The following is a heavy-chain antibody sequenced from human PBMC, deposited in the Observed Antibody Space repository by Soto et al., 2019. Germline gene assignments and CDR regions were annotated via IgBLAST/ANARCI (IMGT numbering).Heavy chain of an antibody. J-gene: IGHJ4*02. CDR1: GFTFSNYG. D-gene: IGHD2-15*01. Sequence: EVQLLESGGGLVQPGGSLRLSCAASGFTFSNYGMSWVRQAPGKGLEWVSTFGDSGNTYYADSVKGRFTISRDNSKSTLYLQINSLRAEDTAVYYCARRHSGGRYYFDYWGQGTLVPVSS. CDR2: FGDSGNT. V-gene: IGHV3-23*01. CDR3: ARRHSGGRYYFDY.